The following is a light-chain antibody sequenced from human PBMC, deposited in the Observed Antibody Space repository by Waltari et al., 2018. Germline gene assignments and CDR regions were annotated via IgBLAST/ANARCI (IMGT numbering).Light chain of an antibody. CDR2: WSS. V-gene: IGKV4-1*01. CDR3: QQYYSTPPYT. Sequence: DIVMTQSPDYLAASLGDRATIHRKSSQSVLYNSNNKNYLAWYQQKPGQPPKVLIYWSSFRESGVPDRFSGSGSETDFTLTISSLQAEDVAVYYCQQYYSTPPYTFGQGTKLEIK. J-gene: IGKJ2*01. CDR1: QSVLYNSNNKNY.